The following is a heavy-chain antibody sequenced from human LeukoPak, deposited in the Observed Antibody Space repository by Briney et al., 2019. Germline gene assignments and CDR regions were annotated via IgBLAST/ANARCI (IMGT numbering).Heavy chain of an antibody. J-gene: IGHJ4*02. CDR2: IYHSGGT. V-gene: IGHV4-59*01. CDR1: GGSINDAS. CDR3: ARVGTYYRSLDS. Sequence: SETLSLTCTVSGGSINDASWNWIRQPPGQGLEWIGYIYHSGGTNYNPSLKGRVTISLDTSKNQFSLKLSSVTAADTAVYYCARVGTYYRSLDSWGQGTLVTVSS. D-gene: IGHD3-10*01.